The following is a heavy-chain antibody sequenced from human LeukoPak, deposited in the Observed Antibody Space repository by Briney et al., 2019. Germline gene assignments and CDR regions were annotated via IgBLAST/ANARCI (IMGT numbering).Heavy chain of an antibody. Sequence: GASVKVSCKASGYTFTSYGISWVRQAPGQGLEWMGWISTYNGNTHYAQKLQGRVTMTTDTSTSTAYMELRSLRSDDTAVYFCARGPLVVVAHPYYFDYWGQGTLVTVSS. J-gene: IGHJ4*02. D-gene: IGHD2-15*01. CDR1: GYTFTSYG. V-gene: IGHV1-18*01. CDR2: ISTYNGNT. CDR3: ARGPLVVVAHPYYFDY.